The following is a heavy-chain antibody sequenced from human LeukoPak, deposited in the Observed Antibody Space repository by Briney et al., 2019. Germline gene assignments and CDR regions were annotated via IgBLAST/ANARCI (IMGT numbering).Heavy chain of an antibody. D-gene: IGHD3/OR15-3a*01. Sequence: ASLKVSCKASGYVFNGYYMHWVRQAPGQGLEWMGWINPNSGGTKYAQKFHGRVTMTTDTSISTAYMELSRLRSDDSAVYYCARVLPDGFFPLEYWGQGTLVTVSS. CDR3: ARVLPDGFFPLEY. J-gene: IGHJ4*02. V-gene: IGHV1-2*02. CDR2: INPNSGGT. CDR1: GYVFNGYY.